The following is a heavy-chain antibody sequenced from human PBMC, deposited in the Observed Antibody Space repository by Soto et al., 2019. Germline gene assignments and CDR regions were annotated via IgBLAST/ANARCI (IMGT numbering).Heavy chain of an antibody. CDR3: ARYKAKMGELSPIDY. D-gene: IGHD3-16*02. CDR2: IYYSGST. J-gene: IGHJ4*02. Sequence: KSXATLSLTCTVSGGSFSSGSYYWSWIRQPPGKGLEWIGYIYYSGSTNYNPSLKSRVTISVDTSKNQFSLKLSSVTAADTAVYYCARYKAKMGELSPIDYWGQGTLVTVSS. CDR1: GGSFSSGSYY. V-gene: IGHV4-61*01.